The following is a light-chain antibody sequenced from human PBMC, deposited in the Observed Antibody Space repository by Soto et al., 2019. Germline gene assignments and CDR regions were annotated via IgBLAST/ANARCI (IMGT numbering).Light chain of an antibody. V-gene: IGKV3-20*01. CDR1: QSVSSNY. CDR2: GAS. Sequence: IEMTQSAATVSVTPGERATLSCRASQSVSSNYLAWYQHKPGQAPRLLIYGASNRATGIPDRFSGSGSGTDFTLTISRLEPEDCAVYYCQQYGSSGTFGQGTKVDIK. J-gene: IGKJ1*01. CDR3: QQYGSSGT.